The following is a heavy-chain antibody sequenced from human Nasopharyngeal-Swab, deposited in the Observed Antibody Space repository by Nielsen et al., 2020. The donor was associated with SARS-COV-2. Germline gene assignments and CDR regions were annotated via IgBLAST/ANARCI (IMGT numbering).Heavy chain of an antibody. CDR3: AKRDDYYESSGLGD. CDR2: IGDKEHNYAT. D-gene: IGHD3-22*01. Sequence: GESLKISCAASGFIFSASAIHWVRQASGKGLEWVGRIGDKEHNYATTYGASVQGRFTISRDNSKNTLYLQMNSLRAEDTAVYYCAKRDDYYESSGLGDWGQGTLVTVSS. CDR1: GFIFSASA. V-gene: IGHV3-73*01. J-gene: IGHJ4*02.